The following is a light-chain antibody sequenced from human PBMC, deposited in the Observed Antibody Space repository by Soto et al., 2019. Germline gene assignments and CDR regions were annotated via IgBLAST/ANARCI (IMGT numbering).Light chain of an antibody. J-gene: IGLJ3*02. V-gene: IGLV1-51*01. CDR2: DNS. Sequence: QSVLTQPPSVSAAPGQKVTISCSGSSSNIGNNYVSWYQHLPGTAPKLLIYDNSKRPSGIPDRFSGSKSGTSATLGITGLQTGDEADYYCGTWDTTLSAGRVFGGGTKLTVL. CDR1: SSNIGNNY. CDR3: GTWDTTLSAGRV.